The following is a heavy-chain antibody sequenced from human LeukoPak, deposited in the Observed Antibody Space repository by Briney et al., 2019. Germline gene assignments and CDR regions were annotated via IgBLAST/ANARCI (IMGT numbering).Heavy chain of an antibody. J-gene: IGHJ4*02. D-gene: IGHD4-11*01. CDR1: GGTFSSYA. CDR2: IIPIFGTA. Sequence: SVKVSCKASGGTFSSYAISWVRQAPGQGLEWMGGIIPIFGTANYAQKFQGRVTITADESTSTAYMELSSLRSEDTAVYYCARSRTTVTTVDYWGQGILVTVSS. CDR3: ARSRTTVTTVDY. V-gene: IGHV1-69*13.